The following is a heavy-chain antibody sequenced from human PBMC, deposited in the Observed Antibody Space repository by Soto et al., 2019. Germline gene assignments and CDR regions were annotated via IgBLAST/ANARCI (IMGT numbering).Heavy chain of an antibody. CDR3: ARVQYCTNGVCYTLDY. CDR2: IWYDGSNK. J-gene: IGHJ4*02. D-gene: IGHD2-8*01. V-gene: IGHV3-33*01. CDR1: GFTFSSYG. Sequence: GGSLRLSCAASGFTFSSYGMHWVRQAPGKGLEWVAVIWYDGSNKYYADSVKGRFTISRDNSKNTLYLQMNSLRAEDTAVYYCARVQYCTNGVCYTLDYWGQGTLVTVSS.